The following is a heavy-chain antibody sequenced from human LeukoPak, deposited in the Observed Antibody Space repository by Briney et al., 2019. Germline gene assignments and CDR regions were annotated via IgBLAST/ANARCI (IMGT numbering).Heavy chain of an antibody. D-gene: IGHD3-22*01. V-gene: IGHV3-74*01. Sequence: PGGSLRLSCAASGFTLSSYWMHWVRQAPGKGLVWVSRINSDGSSTSYADSVKGRFTISRDNAKNTLYLQMNSLRAEDTAVYYCATSSGYYLDFDYWGQGTLVTVSS. CDR3: ATSSGYYLDFDY. CDR1: GFTLSSYW. CDR2: INSDGSST. J-gene: IGHJ4*02.